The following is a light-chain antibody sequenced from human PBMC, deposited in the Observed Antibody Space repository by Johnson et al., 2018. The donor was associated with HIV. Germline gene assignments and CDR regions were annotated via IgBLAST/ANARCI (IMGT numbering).Light chain of an antibody. CDR3: GTWDSSLSSYV. J-gene: IGLJ1*01. CDR2: ENN. CDR1: SSNIGNNY. V-gene: IGLV1-51*02. Sequence: QSVLTQPPSVSAAPGQKVTISCSGSSSNIGNNYVSWYQQLPGTVPKVLIYENNKRPSGIPDRFSGSKSGTSATLGITGLQTGDEADYYCGTWDSSLSSYVFGSGTQVTDL.